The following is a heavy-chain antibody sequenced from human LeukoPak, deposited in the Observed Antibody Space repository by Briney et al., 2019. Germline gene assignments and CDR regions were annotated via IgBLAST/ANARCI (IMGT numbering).Heavy chain of an antibody. CDR2: IYYSGST. D-gene: IGHD6-19*01. Sequence: SETLSLTCTVSGGSISSYYWSWIRQPPGKGLEWIGYIYYSGSTNYNPSLKSRVTISVDASKNQFSLKLSSVTAADTAVYYCARESGGLDFDYWGQGTLVTVSS. CDR3: ARESGGLDFDY. J-gene: IGHJ4*02. CDR1: GGSISSYY. V-gene: IGHV4-59*01.